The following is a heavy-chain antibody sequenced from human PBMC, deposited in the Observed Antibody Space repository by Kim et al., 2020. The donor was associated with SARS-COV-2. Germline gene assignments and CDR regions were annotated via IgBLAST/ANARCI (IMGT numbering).Heavy chain of an antibody. CDR3: ATTPRDSSTYYLDV. Sequence: SETLSLTCTVSGGSISSSSYYWGWIRQPPGKGLEWIGSIYCSGSPYYNPSLKSRFTISVDTSKNQFSLKVSSVTAADTAVYYCATTPRDSSTYYLDVWG. CDR1: GGSISSSSYY. V-gene: IGHV4-39*01. J-gene: IGHJ6*03. D-gene: IGHD6-13*01. CDR2: IYCSGSP.